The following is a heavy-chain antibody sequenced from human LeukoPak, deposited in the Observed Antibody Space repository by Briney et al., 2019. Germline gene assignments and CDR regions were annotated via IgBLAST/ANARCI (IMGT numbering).Heavy chain of an antibody. V-gene: IGHV1-46*01. CDR1: GYTFTSYY. Sequence: ASVKVSCKAPGYTFTSYYMHWVRQAPGQGLEWMGIINPSGGSTSYAQKFQGRVTITRNTSISTAYMELSSLRSEDTAVYYCARVPRIQLWLRGYYFDYWGQGTLVTVSS. D-gene: IGHD5-18*01. CDR3: ARVPRIQLWLRGYYFDY. J-gene: IGHJ4*02. CDR2: INPSGGST.